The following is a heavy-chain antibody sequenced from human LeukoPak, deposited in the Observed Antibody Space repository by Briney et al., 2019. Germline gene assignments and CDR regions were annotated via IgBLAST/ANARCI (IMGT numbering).Heavy chain of an antibody. V-gene: IGHV1-69*06. CDR2: IIPIFGTA. J-gene: IGHJ5*02. D-gene: IGHD1-7*01. Sequence: SVKVSCKASGGTFNSYAISWVRQAPGQGLEWMGGIIPIFGTANYAQKFQGRVTITADKSTSTAYMELSSLKSEDTAVYYCARNLGLELKNWFDPWGQGTLVTVSS. CDR3: ARNLGLELKNWFDP. CDR1: GGTFNSYA.